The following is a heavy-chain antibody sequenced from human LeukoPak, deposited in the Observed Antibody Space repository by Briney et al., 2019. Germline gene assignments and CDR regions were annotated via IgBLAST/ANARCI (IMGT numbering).Heavy chain of an antibody. Sequence: SETLSLTCTVSGGSISSRTYYWGWIRQPPGKGLEWIGSIYYSGSTYYTPSLKSRVTISVDTSKNQFSLKLSSVTAADTAVYYCARAGLGTNFYSNFDFRGQGTLVTVSS. D-gene: IGHD2-21*02. CDR1: GGSISSRTYY. CDR2: IYYSGST. V-gene: IGHV4-39*01. CDR3: ARAGLGTNFYSNFDF. J-gene: IGHJ4*02.